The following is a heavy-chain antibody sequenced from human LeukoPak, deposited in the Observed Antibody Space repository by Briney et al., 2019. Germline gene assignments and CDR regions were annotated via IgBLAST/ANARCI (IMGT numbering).Heavy chain of an antibody. CDR2: IYYSGSA. Sequence: PSETLSLTCTVSGGSISRSNYYWAWIRQPPGKGLEWIGNIYYSGSAYFDPSLRSRVTLSVDTSKNHFSLKLSSVTAADTAVYYCARQTGGISSIGDWGQGTLVTVSS. D-gene: IGHD6-6*01. CDR3: ARQTGGISSIGD. J-gene: IGHJ4*02. CDR1: GGSISRSNYY. V-gene: IGHV4-39*01.